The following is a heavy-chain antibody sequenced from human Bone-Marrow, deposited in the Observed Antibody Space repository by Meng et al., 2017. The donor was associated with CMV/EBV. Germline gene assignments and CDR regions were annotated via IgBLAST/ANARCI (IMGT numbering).Heavy chain of an antibody. CDR3: ARPARYSSGWYYFDY. J-gene: IGHJ4*02. D-gene: IGHD6-19*01. Sequence: SETLSLTCTVSGASISSSSYYWGWIRQPPGKGLEWIGSIYYSGSTYYNPSLKSRVTISVDTSKNQFSLKLSSVTAADTAVYYCARPARYSSGWYYFDYWGQGTLVTVSS. CDR1: GASISSSSYY. CDR2: IYYSGST. V-gene: IGHV4-39*01.